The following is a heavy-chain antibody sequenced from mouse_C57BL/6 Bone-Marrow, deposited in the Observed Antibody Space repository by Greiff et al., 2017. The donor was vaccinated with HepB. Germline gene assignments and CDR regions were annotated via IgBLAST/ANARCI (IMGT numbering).Heavy chain of an antibody. CDR3: ARPGSPFYYAMDY. CDR2: INPGSGGT. Sequence: VKVVESGAELVRPGTSVKVSCKASGYAFTNYLIEWVKQRPGQGLEWIGVINPGSGGTNYNEKFKGKATLTADKSSSTAYMQLSSLTSEDSAVYFCARPGSPFYYAMDYWGQGTSVTVSS. J-gene: IGHJ4*01. CDR1: GYAFTNYL. D-gene: IGHD1-1*01. V-gene: IGHV1-54*01.